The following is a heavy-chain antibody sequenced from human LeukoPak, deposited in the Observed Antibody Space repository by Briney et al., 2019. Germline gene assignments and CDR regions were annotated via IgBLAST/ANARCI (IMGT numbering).Heavy chain of an antibody. CDR3: ARGSGYYYGDFDY. J-gene: IGHJ4*02. CDR2: IYYSGSA. D-gene: IGHD3-22*01. V-gene: IGHV4-39*01. Sequence: AETLSLTCAVSGGSFSSSNYYWGWIAQPPGKGLEWIGSIYYSGSAYYNPSLKSRVTISVDTSKNQFSLKLSSVTAADTAVYYCARGSGYYYGDFDYWGQGTLVTVSS. CDR1: GGSFSSSNYY.